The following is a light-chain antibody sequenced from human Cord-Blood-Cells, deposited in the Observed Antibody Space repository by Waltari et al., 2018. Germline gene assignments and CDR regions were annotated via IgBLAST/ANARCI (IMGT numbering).Light chain of an antibody. J-gene: IGKJ2*01. Sequence: DIVMTQSPATLSVSPGERATLSCRASQSVSSNLAWYQQKPGQAPRLLIYGVATRATGIPARFRGSGSGTGFTLTISSLPSEDFAVYYCQQYNNWPPLASYTFGQGTKLEIK. CDR3: QQYNNWPPLASYT. CDR1: QSVSSN. CDR2: GVA. V-gene: IGKV3-15*01.